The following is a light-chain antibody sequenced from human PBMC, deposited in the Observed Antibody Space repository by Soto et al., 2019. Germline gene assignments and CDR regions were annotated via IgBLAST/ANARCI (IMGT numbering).Light chain of an antibody. V-gene: IGLV2-8*01. CDR1: SSDVGPYHY. CDR2: EVS. CDR3: TSYAGTNNYV. Sequence: QSVLTQPRSASGSPGQSVTISCTGTSSDVGPYHYVSWYQQHPGKAPTLIVYEVSQRPSGVPDRFSGSKSGNTASLTVSGLPADDEADYYCTSYAGTNNYVFG. J-gene: IGLJ1*01.